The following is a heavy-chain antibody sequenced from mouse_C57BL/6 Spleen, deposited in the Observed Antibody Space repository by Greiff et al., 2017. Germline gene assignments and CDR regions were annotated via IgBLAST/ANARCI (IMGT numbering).Heavy chain of an antibody. CDR1: GYTFTSYW. J-gene: IGHJ4*01. CDR2: IHPNSGST. D-gene: IGHD1-1*01. V-gene: IGHV1-64*01. Sequence: QVQLQQSGAELVKPGASVKLSCKASGYTFTSYWMHWVKQRPGQGLEWIGMIHPNSGSTNYNEKFKSKATLTVDKSSSTAYMQLSSLTSEDSAVYYCERDYGLGYAMDYWGQGTSVTVSS. CDR3: ERDYGLGYAMDY.